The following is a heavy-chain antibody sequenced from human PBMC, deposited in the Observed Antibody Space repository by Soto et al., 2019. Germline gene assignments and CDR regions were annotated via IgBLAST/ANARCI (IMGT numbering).Heavy chain of an antibody. Sequence: QVQLVESGGGVVQPGRSLRLSCAASGFTFSSYGMHWVRQAPGKGLEWVAVIWYDGSNKYYADSVKGRFTISRDNSKNTLYLQTNSLRAEDTAVYYCARAGAWYGSGSHIDYWGQGTLVTVSS. J-gene: IGHJ4*02. D-gene: IGHD3-10*01. V-gene: IGHV3-33*01. CDR1: GFTFSSYG. CDR3: ARAGAWYGSGSHIDY. CDR2: IWYDGSNK.